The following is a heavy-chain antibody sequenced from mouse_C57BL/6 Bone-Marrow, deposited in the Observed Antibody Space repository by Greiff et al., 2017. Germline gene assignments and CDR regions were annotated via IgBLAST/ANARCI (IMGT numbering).Heavy chain of an antibody. CDR3: ARTGVYYYGSSYAMDY. CDR2: IDPSDSYT. CDR1: GYTFTSYW. J-gene: IGHJ4*01. D-gene: IGHD1-1*01. V-gene: IGHV1-69*01. Sequence: QVQLQQPGAELVMPGASVKLSCKASGYTFTSYWMHWVKQRPGQGLEWIGEIDPSDSYTNYNQKFKGKSTLTVDKSSSTAYMQRSCLTSEDSAVYYCARTGVYYYGSSYAMDYWGQGTSVTVSS.